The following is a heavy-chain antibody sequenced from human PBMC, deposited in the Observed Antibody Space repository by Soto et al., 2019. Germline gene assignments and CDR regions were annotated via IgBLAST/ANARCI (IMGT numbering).Heavy chain of an antibody. J-gene: IGHJ3*02. CDR2: INPNSGNI. V-gene: IGHV1-8*01. CDR3: ARGPGSLHDAFDI. D-gene: IGHD3-10*01. CDR1: GYTFTNYD. Sequence: ASVKVSCKASGYTFTNYDIHWVRQATGQGLEWMGWINPNSGNIGYAEKFQGRVIMTRNTSISTDYMEVSSLRSEDTAVYYCARGPGSLHDAFDIWGQGTMVTVS.